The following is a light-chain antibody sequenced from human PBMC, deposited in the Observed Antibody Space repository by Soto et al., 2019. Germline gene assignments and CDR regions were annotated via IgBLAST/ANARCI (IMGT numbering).Light chain of an antibody. Sequence: EIGMTQSPATLSVSPGERATLSCRASQSVTSSLAWYQQKPGQAPRLLIYDASTRATGIAARFSGGGSGTEFTLPISSLQYEDFAVYYCQQYKNWPPITFGQGTRLEIK. J-gene: IGKJ5*01. CDR1: QSVTSS. V-gene: IGKV3-15*01. CDR3: QQYKNWPPIT. CDR2: DAS.